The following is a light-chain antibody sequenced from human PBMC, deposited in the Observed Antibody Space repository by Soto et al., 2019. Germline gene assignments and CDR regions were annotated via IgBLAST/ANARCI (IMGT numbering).Light chain of an antibody. V-gene: IGKV4-1*01. Sequence: DIVMTQSPDSLAVSLGXRATINCKSSQSVLYSSNNKNYLAWYQQKPGQPPKLLIYWASTRESGVPDRFSGSGSGTDFTLTISSLQAEDVAVYYCQQYYSTPPYTFGQGTKLEIK. J-gene: IGKJ2*01. CDR2: WAS. CDR3: QQYYSTPPYT. CDR1: QSVLYSSNNKNY.